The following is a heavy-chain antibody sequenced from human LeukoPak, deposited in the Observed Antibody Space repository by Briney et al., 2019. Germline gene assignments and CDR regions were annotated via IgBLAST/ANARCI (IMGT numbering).Heavy chain of an antibody. CDR2: IYSGGST. V-gene: IGHV3-53*01. D-gene: IGHD6-13*01. Sequence: GGSLRLSCAASGFTVSSNYMSWVRQAPGKGLEWVSVIYSGGSTYYADSVKGRFTISRGNSKNTLYLQMNSLRAEDTAVYYCAREGNSSSWYYFDYWGQGTLVTVSS. CDR1: GFTVSSNY. J-gene: IGHJ4*02. CDR3: AREGNSSSWYYFDY.